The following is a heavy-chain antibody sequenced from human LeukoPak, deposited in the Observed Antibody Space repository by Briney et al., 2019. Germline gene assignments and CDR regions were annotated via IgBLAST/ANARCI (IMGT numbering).Heavy chain of an antibody. D-gene: IGHD1-1*01. V-gene: IGHV3-21*01. J-gene: IGHJ4*02. CDR1: GFTFSSYS. CDR2: ISSSSSYI. Sequence: PGGSLRLSCAASGFTFSSYSMNWVRQAPGKGLEWVSSISSSSSYIYYADSVKGRFTISRDNAKNSLYLQMSSLRAEDTAVYYCARIPNWNDLVIDYWGQGTLVTVSS. CDR3: ARIPNWNDLVIDY.